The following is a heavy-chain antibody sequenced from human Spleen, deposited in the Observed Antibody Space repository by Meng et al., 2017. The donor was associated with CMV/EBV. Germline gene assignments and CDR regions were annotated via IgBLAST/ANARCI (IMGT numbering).Heavy chain of an antibody. D-gene: IGHD3-10*01. CDR2: INWNGGRK. Sequence: GGSLRLSCAASGFTFSDHYMDWVRQAPGKGLEWVSGINWNGGRKGYADSVKGRFTISRDNAKNSLYLQMNNLRAEDTALYYCARVGLLSYYFDYWGQGALVTVSS. CDR1: GFTFSDHY. V-gene: IGHV3-20*04. J-gene: IGHJ4*02. CDR3: ARVGLLSYYFDY.